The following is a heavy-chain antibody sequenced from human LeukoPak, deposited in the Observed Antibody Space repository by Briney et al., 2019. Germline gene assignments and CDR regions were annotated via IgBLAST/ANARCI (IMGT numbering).Heavy chain of an antibody. D-gene: IGHD5-18*01. CDR1: GYSFSNYG. V-gene: IGHV1-18*01. CDR3: ARDDRTVDTAMSFQR. Sequence: ASVKVSCKASGYSFSNYGINWVRQAPGQGLECMGWISGYNGDTIYAQKLQDRVTLTIDTSTTTVYMELRSLKSDDTAVYYCARDDRTVDTAMSFQRWGQGTLVIVSS. CDR2: ISGYNGDT. J-gene: IGHJ1*01.